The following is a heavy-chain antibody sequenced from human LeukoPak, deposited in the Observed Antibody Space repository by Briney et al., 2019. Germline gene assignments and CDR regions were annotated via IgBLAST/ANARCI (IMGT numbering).Heavy chain of an antibody. CDR2: IYTSGST. D-gene: IGHD3-16*01. J-gene: IGHJ6*03. CDR1: GGSISSYY. CDR3: AREAPTYYHYMDV. V-gene: IGHV4-4*07. Sequence: SETLSLTCTVSGGSISSYYWSWIRQPPGKGLEWIGRIYTSGSTNYNPSPKSRVTMSVDTSKNQFSLELSSVTAADTAVYYCAREAPTYYHYMDVWGKGTTVTISS.